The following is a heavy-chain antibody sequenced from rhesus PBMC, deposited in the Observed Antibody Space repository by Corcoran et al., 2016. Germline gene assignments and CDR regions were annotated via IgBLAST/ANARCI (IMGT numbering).Heavy chain of an antibody. Sequence: QLQLQESGPGLVKPSETLSVTCAVSGGSISSSYWSWIRQAPGKGLEWIGDIYGSGSSTNYNPSLKSRVTLSVDTSKKQLSLKLSSVTTADTAVYYCARSWGQRVLVPDYWGQGVLVTVSS. CDR1: GGSISSSY. CDR2: IYGSGSST. CDR3: ARSWGQRVLVPDY. D-gene: IGHD2-2*01. J-gene: IGHJ4*01. V-gene: IGHV4-169*01.